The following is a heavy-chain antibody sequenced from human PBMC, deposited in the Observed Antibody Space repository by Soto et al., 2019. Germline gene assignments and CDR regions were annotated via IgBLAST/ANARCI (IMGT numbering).Heavy chain of an antibody. D-gene: IGHD3-22*01. J-gene: IGHJ6*02. V-gene: IGHV4-31*03. CDR2: IYYSGST. Sequence: QVQLQESGPGLVKPSQTLSLTCTVSGGSISSGGYYWSWIRQHPGKGLEWIGYIYYSGSTYYNPSLKSRVTISVDTSKNQFSLKLSSVTAADTAVYYCARVRGYYDSSGYYYDYYYGMDVWGQGTTVTVSS. CDR1: GGSISSGGYY. CDR3: ARVRGYYDSSGYYYDYYYGMDV.